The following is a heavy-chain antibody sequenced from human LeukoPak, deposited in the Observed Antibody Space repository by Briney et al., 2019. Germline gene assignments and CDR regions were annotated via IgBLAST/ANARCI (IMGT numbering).Heavy chain of an antibody. D-gene: IGHD6-19*01. CDR2: IRRNNGEL. CDR1: GFSFGGYA. J-gene: IGHJ4*02. Sequence: PGRSLRLSCAASGFSFGGYAMNWVRQPQGKGMEWVSGIRRNNGELHYADSARGGFIISRVSAKNSLYRQMNSLRVGDMALYFCVRGPGMAVEKRYCDYGGQGTRVRVS. V-gene: IGHV3-9*03. CDR3: VRGPGMAVEKRYCDY.